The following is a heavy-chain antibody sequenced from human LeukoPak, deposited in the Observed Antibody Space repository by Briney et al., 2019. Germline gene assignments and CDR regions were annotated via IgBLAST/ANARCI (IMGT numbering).Heavy chain of an antibody. CDR3: ARYNTLLRGVTTSDY. CDR1: GYSFSNYG. J-gene: IGHJ4*02. D-gene: IGHD3-10*01. Sequence: APVKVSCKASGYSFSNYGISWVRQAPGQGLEWMGRIGRISAHNGDVNYAPKFQGKVTMTTDTSTTTAYMELRSLRFDDTAVYYCARYNTLLRGVTTSDYWGQGTLVTVSS. V-gene: IGHV1-18*01. CDR2: IGRISAHNGDV.